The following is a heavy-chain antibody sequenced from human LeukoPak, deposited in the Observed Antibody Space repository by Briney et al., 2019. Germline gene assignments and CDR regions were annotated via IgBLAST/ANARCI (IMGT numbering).Heavy chain of an antibody. Sequence: GSSVKLSCKASGGTFSSYDINWVRQATGPGLEWMGWMNPNSGNTGYAQKFQGRVTMTRNTSISTAYMELSSLRSEDTAVYYCVRGSAATLYYYYYYMDVWGKGTTVTVSS. J-gene: IGHJ6*03. V-gene: IGHV1-8*02. CDR3: VRGSAATLYYYYYYMDV. CDR2: MNPNSGNT. D-gene: IGHD2-15*01. CDR1: GGTFSSYD.